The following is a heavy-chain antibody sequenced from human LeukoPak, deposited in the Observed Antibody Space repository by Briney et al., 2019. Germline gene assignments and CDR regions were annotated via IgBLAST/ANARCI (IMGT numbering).Heavy chain of an antibody. CDR3: ASGPRIVGASRFDY. V-gene: IGHV4-59*01. J-gene: IGHJ4*02. D-gene: IGHD1-26*01. Sequence: SETLSLTCTVSGGSLSSYYWSWIRQPPGKGLEWIGYIYYSGSTNYNPSLKSRVTISVDTSKNQFSLKLSSVTAADTAVYYCASGPRIVGASRFDYWGQGTLVTVSS. CDR2: IYYSGST. CDR1: GGSLSSYY.